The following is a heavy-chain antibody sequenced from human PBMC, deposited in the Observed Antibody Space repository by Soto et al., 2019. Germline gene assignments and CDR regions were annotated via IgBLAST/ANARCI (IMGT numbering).Heavy chain of an antibody. Sequence: SETLSLTCSVTGGSVESSSYYWAWIRQPPGQGLEWIGSFYYSGNIYYNPSLKSRLSISVDSSKNQVSLTVSSVTAADTAVYYCAKWHTYNYDSLAFSGFDCWGKGKQVT. CDR2: FYYSGNI. D-gene: IGHD3-16*01. V-gene: IGHV4-39*01. CDR1: GGSVESSSYY. J-gene: IGHJ4*02. CDR3: AKWHTYNYDSLAFSGFDC.